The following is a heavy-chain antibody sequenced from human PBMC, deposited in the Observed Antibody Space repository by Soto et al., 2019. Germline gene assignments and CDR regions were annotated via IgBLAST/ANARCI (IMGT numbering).Heavy chain of an antibody. J-gene: IGHJ6*02. CDR1: GFTFSSYS. CDR3: ARIKLVEWFFINVDVYDMDV. V-gene: IGHV3-21*01. D-gene: IGHD3-3*01. Sequence: NPGGSLRLSCAASGFTFSSYSMNWVRQAPGKGLEWVSSISSSSSYIYYADSVKGRFTISRDNAKNSVYLQMDSLRAEDAAVYYCARIKLVEWFFINVDVYDMDVWGQGTPVTVSS. CDR2: ISSSSSYI.